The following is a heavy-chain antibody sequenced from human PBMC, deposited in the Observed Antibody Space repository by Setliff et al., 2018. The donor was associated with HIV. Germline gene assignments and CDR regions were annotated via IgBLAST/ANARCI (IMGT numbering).Heavy chain of an antibody. CDR1: DDPINSFY. D-gene: IGHD3-3*01. V-gene: IGHV4-4*09. J-gene: IGHJ3*02. CDR2: IYTSGST. CDR3: ARHSDFWSEDAFDI. Sequence: TLSLTCTVSDDPINSFYWSWIRQPPGKGLEWIGYIYTSGSTNYNPFLRSRVTISVDPSKNQFSLRLSSVTAADTALYYCARHSDFWSEDAFDIWGQGTMVTVSS.